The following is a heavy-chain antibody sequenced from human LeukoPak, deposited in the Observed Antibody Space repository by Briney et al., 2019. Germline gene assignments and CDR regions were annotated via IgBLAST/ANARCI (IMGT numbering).Heavy chain of an antibody. V-gene: IGHV3-11*01. Sequence: GGSLRLSCAASGFTFSDYYMSWIRQAPGKGLEWVSFIRNSGSTINYADSVKGRFTISRDNAKNSLDLQMNSLRAEDTAVYYCAREKYGDSRFDYYYYMDVWGKGTTVTISS. J-gene: IGHJ6*03. CDR1: GFTFSDYY. D-gene: IGHD4-17*01. CDR3: AREKYGDSRFDYYYYMDV. CDR2: IRNSGSTI.